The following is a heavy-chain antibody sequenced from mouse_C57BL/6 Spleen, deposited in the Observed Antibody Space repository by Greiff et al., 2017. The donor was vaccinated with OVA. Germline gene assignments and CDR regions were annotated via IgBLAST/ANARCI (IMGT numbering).Heavy chain of an antibody. V-gene: IGHV2-2*01. Sequence: VKLVESGPGLVQPSQSLSITCTVSGFSLTSYGVHWVRQSPGKGLEWLGVIWSGGSTDYNAAFISRRSISKDNSKSQVFFKMNSLQADDTAIYYCARKDSNDAMDYWGQGTSVTVSS. CDR3: ARKDSNDAMDY. J-gene: IGHJ4*01. CDR1: GFSLTSYG. D-gene: IGHD2-5*01. CDR2: IWSGGST.